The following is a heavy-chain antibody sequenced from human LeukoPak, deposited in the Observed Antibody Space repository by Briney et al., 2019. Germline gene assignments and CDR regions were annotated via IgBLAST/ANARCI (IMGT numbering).Heavy chain of an antibody. CDR2: IHTSGGT. CDR3: ARAWATDYFDY. Sequence: SETLSLTCTVSGGSISSYYWSWIRQPAGKGLEWVGRIHTSGGTNYNPPLKSRVTISVDTSKNQFSLKLSSVTAADTAMYYCARAWATDYFDYWGQGTLVTVSS. J-gene: IGHJ4*02. V-gene: IGHV4-4*07. CDR1: GGSISSYY.